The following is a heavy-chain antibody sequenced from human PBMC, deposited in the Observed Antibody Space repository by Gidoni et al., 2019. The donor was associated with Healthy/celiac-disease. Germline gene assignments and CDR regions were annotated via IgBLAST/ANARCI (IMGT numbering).Heavy chain of an antibody. J-gene: IGHJ4*02. V-gene: IGHV3-33*01. CDR2: IGYDGSNK. CDR1: GFTFSSYG. D-gene: IGHD3-10*01. Sequence: QVQLVESGGGVVQPGRSLRLSCAASGFTFSSYGMPWLLQAPGKGLEWVAVIGYDGSNKYYADSVKGRFTIARENSKNTLYLQMNSLRDEDTAVYYCAIGYYPKTDYFDYWGQGTLVTVSS. CDR3: AIGYYPKTDYFDY.